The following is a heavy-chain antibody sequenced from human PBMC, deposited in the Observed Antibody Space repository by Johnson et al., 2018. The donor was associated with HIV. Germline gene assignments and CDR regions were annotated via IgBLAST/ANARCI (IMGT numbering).Heavy chain of an antibody. CDR2: ISGDAGST. CDR1: GFTFSNYA. Sequence: VQLVESGGGLVQPGGSLTLSCAASGFTFSNYAMSWVRRAPGKGLEWVSTISGDAGSTYYADSVRGRFTLSRDNSKNILFLQMNSLRAGDTAVYYCARVGYHDAFDIWGQGTMVTVSS. J-gene: IGHJ3*02. CDR3: ARVGYHDAFDI. D-gene: IGHD3-16*02. V-gene: IGHV3-23*04.